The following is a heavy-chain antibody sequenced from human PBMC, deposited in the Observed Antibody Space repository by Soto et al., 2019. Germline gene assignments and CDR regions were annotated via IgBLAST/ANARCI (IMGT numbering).Heavy chain of an antibody. V-gene: IGHV4-34*01. Sequence: SETLSLTCAVYGGSFSGYYWSWIRQPPGKGLEWIGEINHSGSTNYNPSLKSRVTISVDTSKNQFSPKLSSVTAADTAVYYCARWWFGGNYFDYWGQGTLVTVSS. J-gene: IGHJ4*02. CDR1: GGSFSGYY. CDR3: ARWWFGGNYFDY. CDR2: INHSGST. D-gene: IGHD3-10*01.